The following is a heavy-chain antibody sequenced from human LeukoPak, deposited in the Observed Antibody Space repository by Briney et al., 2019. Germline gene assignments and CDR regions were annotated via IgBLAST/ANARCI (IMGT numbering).Heavy chain of an antibody. CDR3: ARDLYYDSSGSPDY. Sequence: GASVTVSCKTSGYTFTGYYMHWVRQAPGQGLEWMGWINPNSGGTNSAQTFQGRVTMTRDTSISTAYMELSRLKSDDTAVYYCARDLYYDSSGSPDYWGQGTLVTVSS. J-gene: IGHJ4*02. V-gene: IGHV1-2*02. D-gene: IGHD3-22*01. CDR1: GYTFTGYY. CDR2: INPNSGGT.